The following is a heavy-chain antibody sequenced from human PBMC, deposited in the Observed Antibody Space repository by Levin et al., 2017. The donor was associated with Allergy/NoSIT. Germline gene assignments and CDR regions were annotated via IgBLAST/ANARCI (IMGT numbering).Heavy chain of an antibody. Sequence: LSLTCAASGFTVSTNYMTWVRQAPGKGLEWVSIIHGDGTTSYADSVRGRLIISRDISRNTVFLQMNSLRVEDTAVYYCARDWFFGRGRYGHWGQGTLVTVSS. V-gene: IGHV3-53*01. J-gene: IGHJ4*02. CDR2: IHGDGTT. CDR1: GFTVSTNY. CDR3: ARDWFFGRGRYGH. D-gene: IGHD5-18*01.